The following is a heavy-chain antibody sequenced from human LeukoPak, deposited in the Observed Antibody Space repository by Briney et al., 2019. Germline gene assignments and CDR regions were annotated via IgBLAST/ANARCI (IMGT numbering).Heavy chain of an antibody. CDR3: ARASSGTFDY. Sequence: SETLSLTCTVSGGSISGYYWSWIRQPPGKGLEWIGYIYYSGSTNYNPSLKSRVTISVDTSKNQFSLKLSSVAAADTAVYYCARASSGTFDYWGQGTLVTVSS. J-gene: IGHJ4*02. CDR1: GGSISGYY. CDR2: IYYSGST. D-gene: IGHD3-10*01. V-gene: IGHV4-59*08.